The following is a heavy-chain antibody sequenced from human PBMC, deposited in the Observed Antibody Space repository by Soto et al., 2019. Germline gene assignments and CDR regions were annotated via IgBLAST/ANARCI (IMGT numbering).Heavy chain of an antibody. V-gene: IGHV4-4*02. CDR3: AREQICNVVKCSNWFDP. CDR2: IFHTGSV. Sequence: QVQLQASGPGLVKPSGTLSLTCGVSGGSISSPNWWIWARQVPGKGLEWIGEIFHTGSVNYNPSLKSRVTLSLDKSKNQFSLKLTSVTAADTAVYFCAREQICNVVKCSNWFDPWGQGTLVTVSS. J-gene: IGHJ5*02. CDR1: GGSISSPNW. D-gene: IGHD2-8*01.